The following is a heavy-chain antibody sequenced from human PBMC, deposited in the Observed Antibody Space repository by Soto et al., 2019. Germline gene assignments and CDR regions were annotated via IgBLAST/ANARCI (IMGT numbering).Heavy chain of an antibody. J-gene: IGHJ4*02. CDR1: GFTFDDYA. V-gene: IGHV3-9*01. CDR2: IAFNSGNT. D-gene: IGHD3-3*01. Sequence: EVQLVESGGGWIQPGRSLRLSCAASGFTFDDYAMHWVRQAPGKGLEWVSGIAFNSGNTAYADSVKGRFTISRDNAKNSLYLQMNSLRAEDTALYYCAKDLRTSWIFGNFDSWGQGTLVTVSS. CDR3: AKDLRTSWIFGNFDS.